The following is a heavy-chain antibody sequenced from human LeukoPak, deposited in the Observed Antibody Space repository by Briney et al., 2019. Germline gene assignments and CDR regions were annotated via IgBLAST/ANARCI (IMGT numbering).Heavy chain of an antibody. V-gene: IGHV3-11*01. J-gene: IGHJ3*02. CDR3: ARRRITGQPLNDAFDI. CDR2: ISSSGSTI. CDR1: GFTFSDYY. D-gene: IGHD1-20*01. Sequence: GGSLRLSCAAAGFTFSDYYMSWIRQAPGKGLEWVSYISSSGSTIYYADPVKGRFTISRDNAKNSLYLQMNSLRAEDTTVYYCARRRITGQPLNDAFDIWGQGTMVTVSS.